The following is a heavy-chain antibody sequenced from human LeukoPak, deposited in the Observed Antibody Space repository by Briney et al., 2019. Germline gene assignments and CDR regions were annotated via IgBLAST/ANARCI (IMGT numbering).Heavy chain of an antibody. CDR3: ARDNTSTGPFDY. V-gene: IGHV1-46*01. D-gene: IGHD1-1*01. Sequence: ASVKVSCKASGYTFTGYYMHWVRQAPGQGLEWMGIIDPSGGSTSYAQKFQGRVTMTRDTSTSTVYMELSSLRSEDTAVYCCARDNTSTGPFDYWGQGTLVTVSS. J-gene: IGHJ4*02. CDR1: GYTFTGYY. CDR2: IDPSGGST.